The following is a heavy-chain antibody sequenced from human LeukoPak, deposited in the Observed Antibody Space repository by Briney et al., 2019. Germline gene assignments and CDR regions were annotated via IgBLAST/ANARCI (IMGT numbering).Heavy chain of an antibody. CDR2: IYYSGST. D-gene: IGHD5-24*01. CDR3: ARLPLGYNPYFDY. CDR1: GGSISSSSYY. V-gene: IGHV4-39*01. J-gene: IGHJ4*02. Sequence: SETLSLTCTVSGGSISSSSYYWGWIRQPPGKGLEWIGSIYYSGSTYYGPSLKSRVTISVATSKNQFSLKLSSVTAADTAVYYCARLPLGYNPYFDYWGQGTLVTVSS.